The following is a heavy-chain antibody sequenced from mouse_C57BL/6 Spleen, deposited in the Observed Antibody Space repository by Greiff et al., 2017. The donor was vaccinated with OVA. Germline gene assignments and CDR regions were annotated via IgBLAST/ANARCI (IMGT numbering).Heavy chain of an antibody. CDR1: GYTFTSYW. CDR3: ARAWTAQATWGAMDY. D-gene: IGHD3-2*02. V-gene: IGHV1-55*01. J-gene: IGHJ4*01. CDR2: IYPGSGST. Sequence: QVQLQQPGAELVKPGASVKMSCKASGYTFTSYWITWVKQRPGQGLEWIGDIYPGSGSTNYNEKFKSKATLAVDTSSSTAYMQLSSLTSEDSAVYYCARAWTAQATWGAMDYWGQGTSVTVSS.